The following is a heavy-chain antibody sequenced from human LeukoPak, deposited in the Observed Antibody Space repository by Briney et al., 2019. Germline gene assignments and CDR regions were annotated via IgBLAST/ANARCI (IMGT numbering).Heavy chain of an antibody. CDR1: GFTFITYW. CDR3: VRDFRLLEDY. Sequence: GGSLRLSCEASGFTFITYWMTWVREAPGKGREWVAHIKQEGSEKYFVDSVKGGFTISRDNAKNSLYLQMNSLRAEDTAVYYCVRDFRLLEDYWGQGPLVTVSS. J-gene: IGHJ4*02. D-gene: IGHD3-3*01. CDR2: IKQEGSEK. V-gene: IGHV3-7*01.